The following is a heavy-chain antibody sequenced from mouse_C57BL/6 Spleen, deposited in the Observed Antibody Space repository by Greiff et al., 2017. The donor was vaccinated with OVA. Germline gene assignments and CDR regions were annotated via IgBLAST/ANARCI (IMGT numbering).Heavy chain of an antibody. D-gene: IGHD1-2*01. CDR1: GYTFTSYW. CDR3: ARSTITSNAWFAD. Sequence: QVQLQQPGAELVMPGASVKLSCKASGYTFTSYWMHWVKQRPGQGLEWIGEIDPSDSYTNSNQKFTGKSTLTVAKSSSTAYMQLSSLTSEDSAVYYGARSTITSNAWFADWGQGTLVTVSA. J-gene: IGHJ3*01. V-gene: IGHV1-69*01. CDR2: IDPSDSYT.